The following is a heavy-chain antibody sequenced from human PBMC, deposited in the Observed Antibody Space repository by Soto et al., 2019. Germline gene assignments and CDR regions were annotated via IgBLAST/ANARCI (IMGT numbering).Heavy chain of an antibody. Sequence: QEQLVQSGAEVKKPGASVKVSCKATGYTFTSHDINWMRQATGQGLEWMGWMNPNSGHTNYAQKFQGRVTMTRNTSISTAYVELTSLRSEDTAVYYCASAMSTTWGQGTLVTVSS. CDR1: GYTFTSHD. J-gene: IGHJ5*02. CDR2: MNPNSGHT. V-gene: IGHV1-8*01. CDR3: ASAMSTT. D-gene: IGHD2-2*01.